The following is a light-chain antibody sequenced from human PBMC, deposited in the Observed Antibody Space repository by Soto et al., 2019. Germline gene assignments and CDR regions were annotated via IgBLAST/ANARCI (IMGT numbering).Light chain of an antibody. CDR3: QSYDGSLSARV. CDR1: NCNIGAGYD. V-gene: IGLV1-40*01. Sequence: QSALTQPPSASGAPGQTVTISCTGTNCNIGAGYDVHWYQQLPGTAPKLLIYAHSKRPSGVPDRFSGSKSGTSASLAITAVLAEDEADYYCQSYDGSLSARVFGGGTQLTVL. J-gene: IGLJ3*02. CDR2: AHS.